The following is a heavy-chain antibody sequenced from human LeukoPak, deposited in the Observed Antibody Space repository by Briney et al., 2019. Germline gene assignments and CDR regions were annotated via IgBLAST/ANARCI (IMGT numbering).Heavy chain of an antibody. CDR1: GFTFSNYG. CDR2: ISGSGSAT. J-gene: IGHJ4*02. Sequence: GGSLRLSCAASGFTFSNYGMSWVRQAPGKGLEWVSTISGSGSATYNAGSVKGRFTTSRDNSNNTLYLQMNSLRAEDTAVYYCAKTEAPAAIRTGSDYWGQGTLVTVSS. D-gene: IGHD2-2*02. CDR3: AKTEAPAAIRTGSDY. V-gene: IGHV3-23*01.